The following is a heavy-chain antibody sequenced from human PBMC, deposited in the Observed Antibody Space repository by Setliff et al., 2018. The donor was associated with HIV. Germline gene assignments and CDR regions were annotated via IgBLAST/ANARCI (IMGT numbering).Heavy chain of an antibody. CDR2: VRPHSINK. CDR3: ARDHGGNSGYNWFDP. J-gene: IGHJ5*02. Sequence: ASVKVSCKASGFAFSDYYIHWVRQAPGQGLEWMGWVRPHSINKVYAQKFQGRIIMTRDTSINTVYTSIRTTYMELTNLKSDDTAVYYCARDHGGNSGYNWFDPWGQGTLVTVSS. V-gene: IGHV1-2*02. D-gene: IGHD2-21*02. CDR1: GFAFSDYY.